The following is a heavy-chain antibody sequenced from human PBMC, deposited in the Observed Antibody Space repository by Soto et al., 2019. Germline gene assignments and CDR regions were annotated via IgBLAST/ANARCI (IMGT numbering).Heavy chain of an antibody. CDR1: GFTFSSDW. CDR3: ARALGPVYYDFWSGYRGIDY. J-gene: IGHJ4*02. V-gene: IGHV3-7*05. Sequence: GGSLRLSCAASGFTFSSDWMSWVRQAPGKELEWVANIKQDGSEKYYVDSVKGRFTISRDNAKNSLYLQMNSLRAEDTAVYYCARALGPVYYDFWSGYRGIDYWGQGTLVTVSS. D-gene: IGHD3-3*01. CDR2: IKQDGSEK.